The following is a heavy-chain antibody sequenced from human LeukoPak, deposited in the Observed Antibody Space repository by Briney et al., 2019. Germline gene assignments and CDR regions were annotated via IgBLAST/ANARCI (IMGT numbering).Heavy chain of an antibody. CDR1: GVPFSGSA. CDR2: IRSKASSYAT. D-gene: IGHD6-25*01. Sequence: GSLRLSCAAPGVPFSGSAMHWVRQASGKGLEWVGRIRSKASSYATAYAASVKGRFTISRDDSKNTAYLQMNSLKTEDTAVYYCTRRPSSDFDYWGQGTLVTVSS. CDR3: TRRPSSDFDY. V-gene: IGHV3-73*01. J-gene: IGHJ4*02.